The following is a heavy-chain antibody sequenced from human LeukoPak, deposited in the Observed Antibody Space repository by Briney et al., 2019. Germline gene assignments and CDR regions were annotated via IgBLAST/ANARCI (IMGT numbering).Heavy chain of an antibody. CDR2: TYYRSKWYN. V-gene: IGHV6-1*01. D-gene: IGHD6-13*01. CDR3: ARVSSSSWYVGYYFDY. J-gene: IGHJ4*02. Sequence: SQTLSLTCAISGDSVSSNSAAWNWIRQSPSRGLEWLGRTYYRSKWYNDYAVSVKSRITINPDTSKNQFSLKLSSVTAADTAVYYCARVSSSSWYVGYYFDYWGQGTLVTVSS. CDR1: GDSVSSNSAA.